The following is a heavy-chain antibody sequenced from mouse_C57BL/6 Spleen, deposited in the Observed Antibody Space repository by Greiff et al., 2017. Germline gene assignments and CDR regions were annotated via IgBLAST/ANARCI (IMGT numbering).Heavy chain of an antibody. CDR2: IDPENGDT. V-gene: IGHV14-4*01. J-gene: IGHJ2*01. CDR3: TTCYNQLY. CDR1: GFNIKDYY. D-gene: IGHD1-3*01. Sequence: VQLKESGAELVRPGASVKLSCTASGFNIKDYYMHWVKQRPEQGLEWIGWIDPENGDTEYASKFQGKATITADTSSNTAYLQLSSLTSEDTAVYYCTTCYNQLYWGQGTTLTVSS.